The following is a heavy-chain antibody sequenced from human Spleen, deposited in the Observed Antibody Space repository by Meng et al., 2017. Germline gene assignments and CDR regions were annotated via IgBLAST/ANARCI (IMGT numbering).Heavy chain of an antibody. CDR1: GFTFNNYA. CDR2: ISYNGIQK. CDR3: ARDYYGSGSYYIPSYYYYGMDV. D-gene: IGHD3-10*01. Sequence: GESLKISCAASGFTFNNYALHWVRQAPGKGLEWVAVISYNGIQKYYADPVKGRFTISRDNSKNTLYLQMNSLRAEDTAVYYCARDYYGSGSYYIPSYYYYGMDVWGQGTTVTVSS. J-gene: IGHJ6*02. V-gene: IGHV3-30*01.